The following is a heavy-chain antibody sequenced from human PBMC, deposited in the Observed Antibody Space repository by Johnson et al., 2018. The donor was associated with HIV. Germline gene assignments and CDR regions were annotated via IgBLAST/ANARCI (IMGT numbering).Heavy chain of an antibody. CDR3: ARYCSGGSCYSVWQKNYAFDI. V-gene: IGHV3-30-3*01. D-gene: IGHD2-15*01. CDR2: ISYDGSNN. J-gene: IGHJ3*02. CDR1: GFTFSSYA. Sequence: QVQLVESGGGVVQPGGSLRLSCAASGFTFSSYAMHWVRQAPGKGLEWVAVISYDGSNNYYADSVKGRFTISRDNSKNTLYLQMNSLRAEDTAVYYCARYCSGGSCYSVWQKNYAFDIWGQGTMVTVSS.